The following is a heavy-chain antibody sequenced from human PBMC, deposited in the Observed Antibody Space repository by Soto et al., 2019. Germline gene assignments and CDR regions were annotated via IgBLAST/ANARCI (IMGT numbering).Heavy chain of an antibody. CDR3: ARLSGGGYSSSWYFDY. V-gene: IGHV4-31*03. Sequence: SETLSLTCTVSGGSISSGGYYWSWIRQHPGKGLEWIGYIYYSGSTYYNPSLKSRVTISVDTSKNQFSLKLSSVTAADTAVYYCARLSGGGYSSSWYFDYWGQGTLVTVSS. CDR1: GGSISSGGYY. J-gene: IGHJ4*02. CDR2: IYYSGST. D-gene: IGHD6-13*01.